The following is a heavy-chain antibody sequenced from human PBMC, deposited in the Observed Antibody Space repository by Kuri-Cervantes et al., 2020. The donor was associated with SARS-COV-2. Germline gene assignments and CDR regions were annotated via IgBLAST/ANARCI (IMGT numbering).Heavy chain of an antibody. V-gene: IGHV4-31*03. CDR1: GDSINSGGYH. CDR2: IYNGGHT. Sequence: SETLSLTCTVSGDSINSGGYHWSWIRQHPGKGLELIGYIYNGGHTFYGTSLRSRITISLVPSKNQFSLRLNSVTTADTAVYYCARGFYFGKFDPWGQGTLVTVSS. CDR3: ARGFYFGKFDP. D-gene: IGHD3-9*01. J-gene: IGHJ5*02.